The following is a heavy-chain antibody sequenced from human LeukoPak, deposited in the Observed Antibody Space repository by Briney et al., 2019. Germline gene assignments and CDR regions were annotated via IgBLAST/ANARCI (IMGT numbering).Heavy chain of an antibody. CDR1: GGSISSYY. CDR2: IYYSGST. V-gene: IGHV4-59*01. Sequence: PSETLSLTCTVSGGSISSYYWSWIRRPPGKGLEWIGYIYYSGSTNYNPSLKSRVTISVDTSKNQFSLKLSSVTAADTAVYYCARVSPYYYDSSGSPPHFDYWGQGTLVTVSS. J-gene: IGHJ4*02. D-gene: IGHD3-22*01. CDR3: ARVSPYYYDSSGSPPHFDY.